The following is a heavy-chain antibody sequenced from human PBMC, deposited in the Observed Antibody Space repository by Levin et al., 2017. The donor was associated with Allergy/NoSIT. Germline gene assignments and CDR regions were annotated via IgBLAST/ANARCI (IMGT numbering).Heavy chain of an antibody. CDR2: IYHSGTT. V-gene: IGHV4-39*01. CDR3: ARSGGTDLDWFDP. CDR1: GGSISNSGHY. J-gene: IGHJ5*02. D-gene: IGHD2-15*01. Sequence: SETLSLTCTVSGGSISNSGHYWGWIRQPPGKGPEWIGSIYHSGTTYYNASLKSRVTISVDTSKNQFSLKLRSVTAADTAMYYCARSGGTDLDWFDPWGQGTLITVSS.